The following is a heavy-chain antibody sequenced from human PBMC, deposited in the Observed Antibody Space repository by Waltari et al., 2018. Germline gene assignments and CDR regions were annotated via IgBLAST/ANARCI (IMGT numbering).Heavy chain of an antibody. Sequence: QVQLQQWGAGMLKPSETLSLTCAVYGGSFSGYYWSWIRQPPGKGLEWIGEINHSGSTNYNPSLKSRVTISVDTSKNQFSLKLSSVTAADTAVYYCAREMVRGVRDYWGQGTLVTVSS. V-gene: IGHV4-34*01. CDR2: INHSGST. D-gene: IGHD3-10*01. CDR3: AREMVRGVRDY. CDR1: GGSFSGYY. J-gene: IGHJ4*02.